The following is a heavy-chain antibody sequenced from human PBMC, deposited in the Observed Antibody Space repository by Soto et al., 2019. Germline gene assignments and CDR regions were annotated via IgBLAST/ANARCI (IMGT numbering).Heavy chain of an antibody. V-gene: IGHV4-59*01. J-gene: IGHJ5*02. CDR1: GGSISSYY. Sequence: SETLSLTCTVSGGSISSYYWSWIRQPPGKGLEWIGYIYYSGSTNYNPSLKSRVTISVDTSKNQFSLRLSSVTAADTAVYYCARGGPPITIFGVVISWFDPWGQGTPVTVSS. CDR2: IYYSGST. D-gene: IGHD3-3*01. CDR3: ARGGPPITIFGVVISWFDP.